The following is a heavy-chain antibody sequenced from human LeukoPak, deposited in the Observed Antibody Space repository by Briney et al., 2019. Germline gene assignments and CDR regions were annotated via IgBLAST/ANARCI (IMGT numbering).Heavy chain of an antibody. J-gene: IGHJ4*02. D-gene: IGHD4-17*01. CDR1: GYTFTGYY. Sequence: ASVKVSCKASGYTFTGYYMHWVRQAPGQGLEWMGWINPNSGGTNYAQKFQGRVTMTRDTSISTAYMELSRRRSDDTAVYYCRTDRYGDYGDYIDYWGQGTLVTVSS. CDR3: RTDRYGDYGDYIDY. V-gene: IGHV1-2*02. CDR2: INPNSGGT.